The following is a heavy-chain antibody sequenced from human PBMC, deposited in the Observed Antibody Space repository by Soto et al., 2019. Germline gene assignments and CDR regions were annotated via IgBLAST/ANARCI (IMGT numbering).Heavy chain of an antibody. J-gene: IGHJ6*02. Sequence: EVQLLESGGGLVQPGGSLRLSCAASGFTFSSYAMSWVRQAPGKGLEWVSAISGSGGSTYYADSVKGRFTISRDNSKNMLYLQMNRLRAEDTAVYYCAKANPTYSYGHPSTRRYYSYYYGMDVWGQGTTVTVSS. CDR1: GFTFSSYA. D-gene: IGHD5-18*01. V-gene: IGHV3-23*01. CDR3: AKANPTYSYGHPSTRRYYSYYYGMDV. CDR2: ISGSGGST.